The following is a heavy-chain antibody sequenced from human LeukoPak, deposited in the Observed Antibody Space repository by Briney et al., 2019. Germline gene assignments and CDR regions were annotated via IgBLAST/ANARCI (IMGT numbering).Heavy chain of an antibody. V-gene: IGHV4-59*01. CDR2: IYYSGST. CDR3: ARARPYYYYGMDV. CDR1: GGSISSYY. J-gene: IGHJ6*02. Sequence: SETLSLTCTVSGGSISSYYWSWIRQPPGKGLEWIGYIYYSGSTNYNPSLKSRVTISVDTSKNQFSLKLSSVTAADTAVYYCARARPYYYYGMDVWGQGTTVTVS.